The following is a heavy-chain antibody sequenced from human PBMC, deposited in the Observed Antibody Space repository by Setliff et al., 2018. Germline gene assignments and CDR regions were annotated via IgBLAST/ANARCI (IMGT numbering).Heavy chain of an antibody. CDR2: IGTSSTWI. V-gene: IGHV3-21*01. Sequence: PGGSLRLSCAASGFSFTTYTMNWIRQAPGQGLEWVSSIGTSSTWIYYADSVKGRFTISRDNAENSLYLQMNSLRAEDTAVYYCARPGRSNYWDSFDYWGQGILVTVSS. D-gene: IGHD3-10*01. J-gene: IGHJ4*02. CDR1: GFSFTTYT. CDR3: ARPGRSNYWDSFDY.